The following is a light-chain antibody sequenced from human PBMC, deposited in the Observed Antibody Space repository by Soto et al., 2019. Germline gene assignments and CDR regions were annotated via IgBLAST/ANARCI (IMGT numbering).Light chain of an antibody. CDR3: QQYNNWPPIN. J-gene: IGKJ5*01. CDR2: GAS. Sequence: EIVMTQSPATLSVSPGERATLSCRASQSVSSNLAWYQQKPGQAPRLLIYGASTRATGIPARFSGSGSGTEFTLTISSLQSEDFAVYYCQQYNNWPPINCGQGTRRAIK. V-gene: IGKV3-15*01. CDR1: QSVSSN.